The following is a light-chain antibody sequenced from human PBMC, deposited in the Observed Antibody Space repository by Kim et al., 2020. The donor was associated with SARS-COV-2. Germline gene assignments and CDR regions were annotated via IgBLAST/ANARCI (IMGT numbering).Light chain of an antibody. CDR2: AAS. V-gene: IGKV1-8*01. CDR3: QQYNRYPAS. CDR1: QGISSY. Sequence: AIRLTQSPSSFSASTGDRVTITCRASQGISSYLAWYQQKPGKAPQLLIYAASTLQSGVPSRFSGSGSGTDFTLTISCLQSEDFATYYCQQYNRYPASFGAGTKVDIK. J-gene: IGKJ4*01.